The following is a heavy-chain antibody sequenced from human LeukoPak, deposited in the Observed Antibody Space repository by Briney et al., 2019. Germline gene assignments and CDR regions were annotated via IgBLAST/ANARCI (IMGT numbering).Heavy chain of an antibody. Sequence: SETLSLTCTVSGGSISSYYWSWIRQPPGKGLEWIGYIYYSGSTNYNPSLKSRVTISVDTSKNQFSLKLSSVAAADTAVYYCARLGVSNWFDPWGQGTLVTVSS. CDR3: ARLGVSNWFDP. CDR1: GGSISSYY. CDR2: IYYSGST. V-gene: IGHV4-59*08. D-gene: IGHD3-3*01. J-gene: IGHJ5*02.